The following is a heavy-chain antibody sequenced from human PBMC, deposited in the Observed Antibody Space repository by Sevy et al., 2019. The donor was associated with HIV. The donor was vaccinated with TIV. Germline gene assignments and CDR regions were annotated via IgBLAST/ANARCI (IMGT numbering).Heavy chain of an antibody. CDR1: GATFSSYG. D-gene: IGHD6-19*01. Sequence: ASVKVSCKASGATFSSYGISWVRQAPGQGLEWMGGIIHILGTVNYAQKFQGRVTITADESTKTAYMELSSLRSEDTAVYYCARGGGNGWYYFDYWGQETLVTVSS. CDR2: IIHILGTV. V-gene: IGHV1-69*13. CDR3: ARGGGNGWYYFDY. J-gene: IGHJ4*02.